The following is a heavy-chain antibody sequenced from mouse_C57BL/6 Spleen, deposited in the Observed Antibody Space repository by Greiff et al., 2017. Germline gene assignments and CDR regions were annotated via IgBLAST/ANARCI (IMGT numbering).Heavy chain of an antibody. CDR3: ARRLGRDAIDY. V-gene: IGHV5-17*01. J-gene: IGHJ4*01. Sequence: EVQRVESGGGLVKPGGSLKLSCAASGFTFSDYGMHWVRQAPEKGLEWVAYLSSGSSTIYYADTVKGRFTIARDNAKNTLFLQMTSLRSEDTAMYYCARRLGRDAIDYWGQGTSVTVSS. CDR1: GFTFSDYG. D-gene: IGHD4-1*01. CDR2: LSSGSSTI.